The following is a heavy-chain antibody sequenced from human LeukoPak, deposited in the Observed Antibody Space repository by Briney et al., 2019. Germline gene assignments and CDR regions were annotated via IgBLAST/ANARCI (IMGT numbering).Heavy chain of an antibody. CDR2: ISYDGSDK. CDR3: ARDGTGYYFDY. CDR1: GFTFSNYA. Sequence: GGSLRLSCAASGFTFSNYAIHWVRQAPGQGLEWGADISYDGSDKYYADSVEGRFTISRDNSKNTLYLQMNSLRAEDTAVYYCARDGTGYYFDYWGQGTLVTVSS. D-gene: IGHD1-26*01. V-gene: IGHV3-30-3*01. J-gene: IGHJ4*02.